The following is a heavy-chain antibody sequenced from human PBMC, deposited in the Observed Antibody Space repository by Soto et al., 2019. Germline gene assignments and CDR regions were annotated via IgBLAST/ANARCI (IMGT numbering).Heavy chain of an antibody. V-gene: IGHV4-4*07. J-gene: IGHJ3*02. CDR1: GGSISSYY. Sequence: ADTLSLTCPVSGGSISSYYWRWIRQPAGKGLEWIGRIYTSGSTNYNPSLKSRVTMSVDTSKNQFSLKLSSVTAADTAVYYCARGWDPGGFGVDITLVKDDSVDIGGLGSIVTVSS. CDR2: IYTSGST. D-gene: IGHD3-3*01. CDR3: ARGWDPGGFGVDITLVKDDSVDI.